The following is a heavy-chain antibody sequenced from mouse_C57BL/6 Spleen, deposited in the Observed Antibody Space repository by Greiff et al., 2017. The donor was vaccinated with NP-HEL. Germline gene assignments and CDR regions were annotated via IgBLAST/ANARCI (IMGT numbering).Heavy chain of an antibody. CDR3: ARSGPTVPDY. J-gene: IGHJ2*01. V-gene: IGHV1-61*01. Sequence: QVQLQQPGAELVRPGSSVKLSCKASGYTFTSYWMDWVKQRPGQGLEWIGNIYPSDSETHYNQKFKDKATWTVDKSSSTAYMQLSSLTSEDSAVYYCARSGPTVPDYWGQGTTLTVSS. D-gene: IGHD1-1*01. CDR1: GYTFTSYW. CDR2: IYPSDSET.